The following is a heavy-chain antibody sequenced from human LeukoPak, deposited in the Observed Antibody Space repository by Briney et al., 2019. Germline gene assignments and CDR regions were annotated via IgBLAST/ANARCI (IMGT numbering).Heavy chain of an antibody. CDR2: IKQDGSDK. Sequence: GGSLRLSCAASGFTFSSYWMSWVRQAPGKGLEWVANIKQDGSDKYYVDSVKGRFTISRDNAKKSLYLQMDSLRAEDTAVYYCARDQRSSGWAYYYYYMDVWGKGTTVTISS. D-gene: IGHD6-19*01. CDR3: ARDQRSSGWAYYYYYMDV. J-gene: IGHJ6*03. V-gene: IGHV3-7*01. CDR1: GFTFSSYW.